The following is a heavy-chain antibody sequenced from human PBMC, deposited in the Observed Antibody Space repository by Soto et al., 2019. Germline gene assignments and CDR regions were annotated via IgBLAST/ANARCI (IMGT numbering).Heavy chain of an antibody. Sequence: QVQLQESGPGLVKPSETLSLTCTVSGGSISSYYWSWIRQPPGKGLEWIGYIYYFGSTNYNPSLKSRVTISVDTSKNQFSLKLSSVTAADTAVYYCASSYSGITGTQGADYFDYWGQGTLVTVSS. J-gene: IGHJ4*02. CDR1: GGSISSYY. CDR2: IYYFGST. V-gene: IGHV4-59*01. CDR3: ASSYSGITGTQGADYFDY. D-gene: IGHD1-20*01.